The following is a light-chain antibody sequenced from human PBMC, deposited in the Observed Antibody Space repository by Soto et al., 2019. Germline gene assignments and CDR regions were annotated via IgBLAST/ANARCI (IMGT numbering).Light chain of an antibody. CDR3: QQYNSY. CDR2: DAS. J-gene: IGKJ2*01. CDR1: RNINNW. V-gene: IGKV1-5*01. Sequence: DIQMTQSPSTLSASVGDRVTITCRASRNINNWLDWYQQKPGKAPKLLIYDASSLETVVPPRFSGSGSETEFTLTNSSLQPDEFATYYCQQYNSYFGQGTKLEIK.